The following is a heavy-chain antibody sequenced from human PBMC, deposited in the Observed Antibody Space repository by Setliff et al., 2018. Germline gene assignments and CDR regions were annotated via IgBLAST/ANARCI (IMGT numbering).Heavy chain of an antibody. J-gene: IGHJ4*02. CDR3: SGINFYVSSGYYYASDN. CDR1: GYTFTNYG. V-gene: IGHV1-18*01. Sequence: EASVKVSCKASGYTFTNYGVTWVRQAPGQGLEWMGWISPYSGNTYYAPELQGRVTLTTDTSTTTAYLELRSLTSDDTAVYYCSGINFYVSSGYYYASDNWGQGTLVTV. CDR2: ISPYSGNT. D-gene: IGHD3-22*01.